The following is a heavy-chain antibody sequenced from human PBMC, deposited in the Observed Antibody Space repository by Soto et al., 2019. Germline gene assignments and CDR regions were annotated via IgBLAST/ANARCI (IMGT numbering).Heavy chain of an antibody. V-gene: IGHV3-33*01. D-gene: IGHD2-2*01. CDR2: IWYDGSNK. CDR1: GFTFSSYG. CDR3: AGGEVVPAPVSAF. Sequence: PGGSLRLSCAAAGFTFSSYGMHWVRQAPGKGLEWVAVIWYDGSNKYYADSVKGRFTISRDNSKNTLYLQMNSLRAEDTAVYYWAGGEVVPAPVSAFWGRGTLVPVS. J-gene: IGHJ4*02.